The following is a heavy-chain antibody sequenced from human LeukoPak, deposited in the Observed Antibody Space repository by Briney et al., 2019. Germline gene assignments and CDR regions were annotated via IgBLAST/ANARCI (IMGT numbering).Heavy chain of an antibody. Sequence: QPGGSLRLSCAASGFSFSTYAMNWVRQAPGKGLEWIAYIGSRGDTIYYADPVKGRFTISRDNAKNSLFLQMNSLREEDTAVYFCARKLALWGQGTLVTVSS. V-gene: IGHV3-48*02. CDR3: ARKLAL. J-gene: IGHJ4*02. CDR2: IGSRGDTI. CDR1: GFSFSTYA.